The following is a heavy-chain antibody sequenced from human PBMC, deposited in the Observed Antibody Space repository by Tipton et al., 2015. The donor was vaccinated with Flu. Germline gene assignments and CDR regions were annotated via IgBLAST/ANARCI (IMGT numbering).Heavy chain of an antibody. CDR1: GDSISTTIYY. V-gene: IGHV4-39*07. J-gene: IGHJ6*02. D-gene: IGHD1-1*01. CDR2: IYYSGTT. CDR3: ARDLWNDRRAYYYYGVDV. Sequence: LSLTCTVSGDSISTTIYYWGWVRQPPGKGLEWIGSIYYSGTTYYNPSLKSRVTISVDSSKNEFSPTLASLTAADTAVYYCARDLWNDRRAYYYYGVDVWGQGTTVTVSS.